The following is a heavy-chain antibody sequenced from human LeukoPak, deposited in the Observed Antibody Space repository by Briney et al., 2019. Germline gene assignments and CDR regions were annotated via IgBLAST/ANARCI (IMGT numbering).Heavy chain of an antibody. Sequence: ASVKVSCKASGGTFSSYAISWVRQAPGQGLEWMGRIIPIFGTANYAQKFQGRVTITTDESMSTAYMELSSLRSEDTAVYYCASVSELRTYYYDSSGRRDAFDIWGQGTMVTVSS. J-gene: IGHJ3*02. CDR1: GGTFSSYA. CDR3: ASVSELRTYYYDSSGRRDAFDI. CDR2: IIPIFGTA. V-gene: IGHV1-69*05. D-gene: IGHD3-22*01.